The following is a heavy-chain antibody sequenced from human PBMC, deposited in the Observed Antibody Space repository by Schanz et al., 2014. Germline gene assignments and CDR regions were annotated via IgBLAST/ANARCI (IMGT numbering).Heavy chain of an antibody. CDR1: GGSFSDYY. CDR2: INHSGST. Sequence: QVQLQQWGAGLLKPSETLSLTCAVYGGSFSDYYWSWIRQPPGKGLEWIGEINHSGSTNYNPSLKSQFTISLDTSKNQFSLKLSSVTAADTAVYYCARSPGDFPGWFDSWGQGTLVTVSS. V-gene: IGHV4-34*01. J-gene: IGHJ5*01. CDR3: ARSPGDFPGWFDS. D-gene: IGHD4-17*01.